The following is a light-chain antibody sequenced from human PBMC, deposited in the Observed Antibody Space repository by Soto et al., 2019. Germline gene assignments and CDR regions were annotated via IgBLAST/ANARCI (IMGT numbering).Light chain of an antibody. CDR2: SNN. Sequence: QSVLTQPPSASGTPGQRVTISCSGSSSNIGSNYVYWYQHLPGTAPKLLIHSNNQRPSGVPDRFSASKSGTSASLAIGGLRSEDEADYSCATWDDSLSGVIFGGGTKVTVL. V-gene: IGLV1-47*02. J-gene: IGLJ2*01. CDR1: SSNIGSNY. CDR3: ATWDDSLSGVI.